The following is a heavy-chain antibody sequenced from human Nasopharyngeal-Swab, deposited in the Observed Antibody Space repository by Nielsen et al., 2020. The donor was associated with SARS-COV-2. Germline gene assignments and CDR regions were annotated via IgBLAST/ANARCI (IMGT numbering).Heavy chain of an antibody. J-gene: IGHJ4*02. D-gene: IGHD6-19*01. CDR3: AATVAGMGSYGD. Sequence: WVRQAPGQRLEWIGWIVVGSGNTNYAQKFQERVTITRDMSTSTAYKELSSLRSEDTAVYFCAATVAGMGSYGDWGQGTLVTVSS. CDR2: IVVGSGNT. V-gene: IGHV1-58*01.